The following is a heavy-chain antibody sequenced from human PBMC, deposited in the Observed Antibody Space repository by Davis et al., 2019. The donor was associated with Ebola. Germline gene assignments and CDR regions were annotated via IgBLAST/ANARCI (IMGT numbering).Heavy chain of an antibody. D-gene: IGHD2-15*01. V-gene: IGHV3-48*02. CDR1: GFTFSSYS. J-gene: IGHJ4*02. CDR3: ARSLVVVVAARLDY. CDR2: ISSSSNHI. Sequence: GESLKISCVASGFTFSSYSMNWVRQAPAKGLEWVAYISSSSNHIYYADSVKGRFTISRDNDKNSIYLQMHSLRDEDTAVYFCARSLVVVVAARLDYWGQGTLVTVSS.